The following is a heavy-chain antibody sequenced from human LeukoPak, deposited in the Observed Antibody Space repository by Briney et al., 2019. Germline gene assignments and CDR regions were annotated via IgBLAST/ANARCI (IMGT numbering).Heavy chain of an antibody. Sequence: PGRALRLSCAASGFTFSNYGMHGVRQAPGKGLEWVAVIWYDGSEKYYADSVTGRFIISRDNSMNTLYLQMNSVRVDDTAVYYCAKEIVVVVVVTGGHAYRGQGTLVTVSS. CDR3: AKEIVVVVVVTGGHAY. J-gene: IGHJ4*02. CDR1: GFTFSNYG. CDR2: IWYDGSEK. D-gene: IGHD2-15*01. V-gene: IGHV3-33*06.